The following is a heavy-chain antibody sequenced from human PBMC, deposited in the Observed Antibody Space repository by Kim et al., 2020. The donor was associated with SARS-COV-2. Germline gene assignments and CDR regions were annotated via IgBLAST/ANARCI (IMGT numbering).Heavy chain of an antibody. J-gene: IGHJ4*02. Sequence: YAATVEGRFTISRDDSKHTQYLQMNSLKIEDTGIYYCATAYSSGYDEAADIWGQGTLVTVSS. V-gene: IGHV3-15*05. CDR3: ATAYSSGYDEAADI. D-gene: IGHD5-12*01.